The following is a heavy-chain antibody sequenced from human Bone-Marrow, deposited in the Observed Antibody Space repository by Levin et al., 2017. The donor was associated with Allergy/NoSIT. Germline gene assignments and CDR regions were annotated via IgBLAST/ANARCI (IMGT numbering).Heavy chain of an antibody. J-gene: IGHJ4*02. Sequence: SCAASGFTFSNYGMHWVRQAPGKGLEWVAVISDDGTTTYYGDSVKGRFTISRDNSKNTLSLQMDGLRGEDTAVYYCAKEGSSNKWSFDYWGQGTLVTVSS. CDR3: AKEGSSNKWSFDY. CDR1: GFTFSNYG. CDR2: ISDDGTTT. D-gene: IGHD2-15*01. V-gene: IGHV3-30*18.